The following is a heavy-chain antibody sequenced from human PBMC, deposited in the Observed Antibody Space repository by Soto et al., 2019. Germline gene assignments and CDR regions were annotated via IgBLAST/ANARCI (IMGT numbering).Heavy chain of an antibody. D-gene: IGHD3-3*01. V-gene: IGHV6-1*01. CDR2: TYYRSKWYN. Sequence: SQTLSLTCAISGDSVSSNSAAWNWIRQSPSRGLEWLGRTYYRSKWYNDYAVSVKSRITINPDTSKNQFSLQLNSVTPEDTAVYYCARDTSPITIIGVVMMMRNEYYYYGMDVW. CDR3: ARDTSPITIIGVVMMMRNEYYYYGMDV. CDR1: GDSVSSNSAA. J-gene: IGHJ6*01.